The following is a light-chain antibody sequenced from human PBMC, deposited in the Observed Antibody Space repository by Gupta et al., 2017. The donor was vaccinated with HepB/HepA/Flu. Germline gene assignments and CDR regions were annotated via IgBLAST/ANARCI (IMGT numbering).Light chain of an antibody. CDR1: QSIIKY. Sequence: DIQMTQSPSSLSASVGDRVTITCRASQSIIKYLSWYQQKPGKAPKLLIYAGSTLQSGVPSRFSGSGSGTDFTLTISSLQPEDFAAYYCQQSYSIATFGGGTRVEIK. CDR3: QQSYSIAT. V-gene: IGKV1-39*01. CDR2: AGS. J-gene: IGKJ4*01.